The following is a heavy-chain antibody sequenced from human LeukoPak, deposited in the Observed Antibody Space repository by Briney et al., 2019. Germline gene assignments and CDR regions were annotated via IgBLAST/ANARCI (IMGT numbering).Heavy chain of an antibody. CDR2: IKGDGSEI. V-gene: IGHV3-7*01. D-gene: IGHD5-24*01. CDR1: GFTFSSHW. J-gene: IGHJ4*02. CDR3: ARDWRDGYKTVFDY. Sequence: PGGSLRLSCEASGFTFSSHWMSWVRQAPGKGLEWVANIKGDGSEILYVDSVKGRFTISRDNARNSLSLQMNSLRAEDTAVYYCARDWRDGYKTVFDYWGQGTMVTVSS.